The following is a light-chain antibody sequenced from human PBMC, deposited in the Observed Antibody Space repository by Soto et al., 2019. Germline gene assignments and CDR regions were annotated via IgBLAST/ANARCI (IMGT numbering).Light chain of an antibody. J-gene: IGKJ1*01. CDR2: KAS. CDR3: QQYNSYWT. Sequence: DIQMTQSPSTLSASVGDRVTITCRASQSISSWLAWYQQKPGTAPTLLIYKASSLESGVPSRFSGSGSGTEFTLTISSLQTDDFATYYCQQYNSYWTFGQGTKVEIK. V-gene: IGKV1-5*03. CDR1: QSISSW.